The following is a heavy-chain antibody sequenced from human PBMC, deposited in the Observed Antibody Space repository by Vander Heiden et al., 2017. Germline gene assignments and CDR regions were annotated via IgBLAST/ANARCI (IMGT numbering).Heavy chain of an antibody. CDR2: ISGPGDVK. D-gene: IGHD2-15*01. J-gene: IGHJ4*02. V-gene: IGHV3-23*01. CDR1: GFAFNMYD. CDR3: AKPAAPQWGSCNDH. Sequence: EVQLLESGGGLLQRGGSLRLSCVGSGFAFNMYDMNWVRQAPGEGLEWVSTISGPGDVKHYRDSVKGRFTISRDNSKNTLYLQMDSLRVEDTAVYYCAKPAAPQWGSCNDHWGQGTLLTVSS.